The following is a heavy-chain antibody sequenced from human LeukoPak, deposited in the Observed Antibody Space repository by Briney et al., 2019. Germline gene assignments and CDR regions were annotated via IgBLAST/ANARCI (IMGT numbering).Heavy chain of an antibody. CDR2: LYYSGGT. D-gene: IGHD3-3*01. CDR1: GGSITGYY. V-gene: IGHV4-59*08. CDR3: ARRSDFWSPVSHYSFDY. Sequence: AETPSLTCSVSGGSITGYYWSWIRQPPGKGLEWIGYLYYSGGTTYNPSLKSRVTISADTSQNQFSLKLNSVTAADTAVYYCARRSDFWSPVSHYSFDYSGQGDLFTVSS. J-gene: IGHJ4*02.